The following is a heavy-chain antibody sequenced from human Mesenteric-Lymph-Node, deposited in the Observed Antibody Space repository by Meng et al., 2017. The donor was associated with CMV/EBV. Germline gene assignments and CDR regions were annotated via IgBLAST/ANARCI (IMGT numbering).Heavy chain of an antibody. CDR3: ARDRVINEYGGT. V-gene: IGHV1-69*04. J-gene: IGHJ4*02. CDR1: GGTFSNYG. D-gene: IGHD4-23*01. Sequence: CKSAGGTFSNYGISWVRQAPGQGLEWMGRIVPIRGIANYAQKFQDRVTITADKSTGTAYMEVSSLRSEDTAVYYCARDRVINEYGGTWGQGTLVTVSS. CDR2: IVPIRGIA.